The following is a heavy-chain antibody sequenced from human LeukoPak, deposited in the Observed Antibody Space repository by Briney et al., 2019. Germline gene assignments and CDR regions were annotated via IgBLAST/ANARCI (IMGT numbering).Heavy chain of an antibody. Sequence: GASVKVSCKASGYTFTGYYMHWVRQAPGQGLEWMGRINPNSGGTNYAQKFQGRVTMTRDTSISTAYMELSRPRSDDTAVYYCARVHSYDTPNAANWFDPWGQGTLVTVSS. CDR1: GYTFTGYY. CDR3: ARVHSYDTPNAANWFDP. J-gene: IGHJ5*02. CDR2: INPNSGGT. D-gene: IGHD5-18*01. V-gene: IGHV1-2*06.